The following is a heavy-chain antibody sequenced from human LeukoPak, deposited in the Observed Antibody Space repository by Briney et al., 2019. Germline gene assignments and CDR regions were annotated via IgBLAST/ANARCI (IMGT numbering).Heavy chain of an antibody. Sequence: GGSLRLSCAASGFTFSSYAMGWVRQAPGKGLQWVSVIGDSGGGTYYTDSVRGQFIISRDNSKNTLYLQLNSLRAEDTAVYYCAKELGSGSYYTAFDYWGQGTLVTVSS. D-gene: IGHD3-10*01. J-gene: IGHJ4*02. V-gene: IGHV3-23*01. CDR1: GFTFSSYA. CDR3: AKELGSGSYYTAFDY. CDR2: IGDSGGGT.